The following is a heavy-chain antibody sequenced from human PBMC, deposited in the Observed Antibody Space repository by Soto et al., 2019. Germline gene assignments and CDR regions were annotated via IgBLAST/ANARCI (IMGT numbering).Heavy chain of an antibody. CDR3: ASTYYYGSGRPHAGFDP. V-gene: IGHV1-18*01. D-gene: IGHD3-10*01. J-gene: IGHJ5*02. CDR2: ISAYNGNT. Sequence: QVQLVQSGAEVKKPGASVKVSCKASGYTFTSYGISWVRQAPGQGLEWMGWISAYNGNTNYAQKLQGRVTMTTDTSTSTAYMVLRSLRSDDTAVYYCASTYYYGSGRPHAGFDPWGQGTLVTVSS. CDR1: GYTFTSYG.